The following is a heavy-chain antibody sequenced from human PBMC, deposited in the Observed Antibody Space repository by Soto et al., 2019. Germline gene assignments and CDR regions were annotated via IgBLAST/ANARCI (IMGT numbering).Heavy chain of an antibody. CDR2: VYYTGTT. CDR1: GGSISSYF. J-gene: IGHJ4*02. Sequence: QVQLQESGPGLLKPSETLSLTCTVSGGSISSYFYIWVRQPPGKGLEWIGSVYYTGTTDYNPSLQSRVTISVDTYKTQFSLHLRSVTAADTAVYYCARDLAAVPRAFDDWGRGTLVTGSS. CDR3: ARDLAAVPRAFDD. D-gene: IGHD6-13*01. V-gene: IGHV4-59*01.